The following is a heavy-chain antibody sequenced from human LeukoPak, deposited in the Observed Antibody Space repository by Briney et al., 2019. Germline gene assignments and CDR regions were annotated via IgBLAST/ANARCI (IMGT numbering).Heavy chain of an antibody. V-gene: IGHV3-21*04. J-gene: IGHJ3*02. CDR2: ISSSGSSI. Sequence: GGSLRLSCAASGFSFSSSTMNWVRQAPGRGLEWVSSISSSGSSIYYADSVKGRFTISRDNAKNSLYLQMNSLRAEDTALYYCAKDKVAVAGTVAFDIWGQGTMVAVSS. D-gene: IGHD6-19*01. CDR3: AKDKVAVAGTVAFDI. CDR1: GFSFSSST.